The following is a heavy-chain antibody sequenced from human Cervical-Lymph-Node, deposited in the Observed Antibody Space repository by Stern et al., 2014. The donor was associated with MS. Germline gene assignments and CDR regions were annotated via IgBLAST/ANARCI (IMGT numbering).Heavy chain of an antibody. Sequence: QLVQSGAEVKKPGSSVKVSCKASGGTFSSYTISWVRQAPGQGLEWMGRIIPILGVPKYAQKFQGRVTITANKSTSTAYMELSSLRSEDTAVYYCAKTGFWYFDYWGQGTLVTVSS. CDR2: IIPILGVP. CDR1: GGTFSSYT. J-gene: IGHJ4*02. CDR3: AKTGFWYFDY. D-gene: IGHD3-3*01. V-gene: IGHV1-69*09.